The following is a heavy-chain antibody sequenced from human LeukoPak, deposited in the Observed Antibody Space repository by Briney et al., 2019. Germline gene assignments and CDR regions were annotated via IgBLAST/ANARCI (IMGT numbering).Heavy chain of an antibody. V-gene: IGHV3-9*01. CDR3: ARLLGHVTTYDY. CDR2: ISWNSGSI. Sequence: PGRSLRLSCAASGFTFDDYAMHWVRQAPGKGLEWVSGISWNSGSIGYADSVKGRFTISRDNAKNSLYLQMNSLTVEDTAVYYCARLLGHVTTYDYWGQGTLVTVSS. J-gene: IGHJ4*02. D-gene: IGHD4-11*01. CDR1: GFTFDDYA.